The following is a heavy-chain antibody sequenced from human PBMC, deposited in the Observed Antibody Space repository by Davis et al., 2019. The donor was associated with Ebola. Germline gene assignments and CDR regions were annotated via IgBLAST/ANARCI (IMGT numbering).Heavy chain of an antibody. CDR1: GGSISSSSYY. J-gene: IGHJ3*02. V-gene: IGHV4-39*07. Sequence: SETLSLTCTVSGGSISSSSYYWGWIRQPPGKGLEWIGSIYYSGSTYYNPSLKSRVTISVDTSKNQFSLKLSSVTAADTAVYYCARVLGAFDIWGQGTMVTVCS. CDR3: ARVLGAFDI. D-gene: IGHD2-15*01. CDR2: IYYSGST.